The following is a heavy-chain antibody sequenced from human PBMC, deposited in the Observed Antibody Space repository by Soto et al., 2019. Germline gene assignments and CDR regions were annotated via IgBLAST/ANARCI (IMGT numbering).Heavy chain of an antibody. CDR3: ARWRLNYDSSGPRYYGMDV. V-gene: IGHV1-18*01. CDR2: ISAYNGNT. Sequence: ASVKVSCKASGYTFTSYGISWVRQAPGQGLEWMGWISAYNGNTNYAQKLQGRVTMTTDTSTSTAYMELRSLRSDDTAVYHCARWRLNYDSSGPRYYGMDVWGQGTTVTVSS. CDR1: GYTFTSYG. J-gene: IGHJ6*02. D-gene: IGHD3-22*01.